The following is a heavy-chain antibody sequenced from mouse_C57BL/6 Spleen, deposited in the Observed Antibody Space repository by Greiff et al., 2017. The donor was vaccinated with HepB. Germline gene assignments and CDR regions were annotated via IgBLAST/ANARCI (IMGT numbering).Heavy chain of an antibody. CDR1: GFNIKDDY. D-gene: IGHD2-4*01. J-gene: IGHJ3*01. Sequence: VQLQQSGAELVRPGASVKLSCTASGFNIKDDYMHWVKQRPEQGLEWIGWIDPENGDTEYASKFQGKATITADTSSNTAYLQLSSLTSEDTAVYYCTKYDYDEGPWFAYWGQGTLVTVSA. CDR3: TKYDYDEGPWFAY. V-gene: IGHV14-4*01. CDR2: IDPENGDT.